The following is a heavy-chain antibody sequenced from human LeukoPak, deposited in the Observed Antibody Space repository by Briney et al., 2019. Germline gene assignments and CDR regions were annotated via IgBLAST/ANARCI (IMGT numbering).Heavy chain of an antibody. J-gene: IGHJ4*02. D-gene: IGHD3-22*01. CDR2: ISSSSSTI. CDR3: ARDPPTYYYDSSGYLGAGY. CDR1: GFTFSSYS. Sequence: GGSLRLSCAASGFTFSSYSMNWVRQAPGKGLEWVSYISSSSSTIYYADSVKGRFTISRDNAKNSLYLQMNSLRAEDTAVYYCARDPPTYYYDSSGYLGAGYWGQGTLVTVSS. V-gene: IGHV3-48*04.